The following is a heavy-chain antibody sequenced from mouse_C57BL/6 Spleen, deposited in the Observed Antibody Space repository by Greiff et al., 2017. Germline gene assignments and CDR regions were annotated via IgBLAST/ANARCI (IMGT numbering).Heavy chain of an antibody. CDR3: SMTHLPYARDY. CDR1: GYTFTSYW. CDR2: INPSDSDT. Sequence: QVQLQQPGAELVKPGASVKVSCKASGYTFTSYWMHWVKQRPGQGLEWIGRINPSDSDTNSNQKFKGKATLTVDKSSSTAYMQLSSLTSEDTAVYYCSMTHLPYARDYWGQGTSVTVSS. J-gene: IGHJ4*01. V-gene: IGHV1-74*01.